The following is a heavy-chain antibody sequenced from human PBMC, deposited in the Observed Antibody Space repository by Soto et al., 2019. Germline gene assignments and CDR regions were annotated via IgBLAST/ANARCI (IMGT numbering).Heavy chain of an antibody. Sequence: QSVGSLRLFCAASGFTFSSYGMHWVRQAPGKGLEWVAVISYDGSNKYYADSVKGRFTISRDNSKNTLYLQMNSLRAEDTAVYYCAKGSIAAAVGWDYYYGMDVWGQGTTVTVSS. CDR2: ISYDGSNK. V-gene: IGHV3-30*18. CDR1: GFTFSSYG. J-gene: IGHJ6*02. D-gene: IGHD6-13*01. CDR3: AKGSIAAAVGWDYYYGMDV.